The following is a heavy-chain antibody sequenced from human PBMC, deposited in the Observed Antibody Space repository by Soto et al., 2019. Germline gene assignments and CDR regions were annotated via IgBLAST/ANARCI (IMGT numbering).Heavy chain of an antibody. CDR1: GYTFTSYG. J-gene: IGHJ4*02. CDR2: ISAYNGNT. CDR3: ASFSSSWPYFDY. D-gene: IGHD6-13*01. Sequence: ASVKVSCKASGYTFTSYGISWVRQAPGQGLEWMGWISAYNGNTNYAQKLQGRVTMTIDTSTSTAYMELRSLRSDDTAVYYCASFSSSWPYFDYWGQGTLVTVSS. V-gene: IGHV1-18*01.